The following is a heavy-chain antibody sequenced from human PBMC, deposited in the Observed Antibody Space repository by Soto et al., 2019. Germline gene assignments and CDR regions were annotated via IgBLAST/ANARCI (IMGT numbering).Heavy chain of an antibody. V-gene: IGHV3-11*06. CDR3: GGGAYYYGSGSYPIDY. Sequence: PVGSLRLSCAGSGFTFGDYYMHWIRQAPGKGLEWVSYISTTSTYTNYADSVKGRFSISRDNAKNSLYLQMNSLRVEDTAVYYCGGGAYYYGSGSYPIDYWGQGALVTVSS. CDR1: GFTFGDYY. J-gene: IGHJ4*02. D-gene: IGHD3-10*01. CDR2: ISTTSTYT.